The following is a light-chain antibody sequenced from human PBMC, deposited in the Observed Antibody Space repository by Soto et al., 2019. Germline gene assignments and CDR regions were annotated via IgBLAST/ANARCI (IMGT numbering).Light chain of an antibody. V-gene: IGKV1-5*03. Sequence: DIQMTQSPSTLFESVGDRVTITCRASQSISSYLAWYQQKPGKAPKLLIYKASSLESGVPSRFSGSGSGTEFTLTISSLQPDDFATYYCQQYISYLYTFGQGTKLEMK. CDR1: QSISSY. CDR2: KAS. CDR3: QQYISYLYT. J-gene: IGKJ2*01.